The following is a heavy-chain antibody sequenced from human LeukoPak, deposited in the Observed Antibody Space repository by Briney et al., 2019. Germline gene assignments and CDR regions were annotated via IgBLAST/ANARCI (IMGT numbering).Heavy chain of an antibody. CDR3: ARVGHSYSSSWLDAFDI. J-gene: IGHJ3*02. Sequence: SETLSLTCTVSGGSISSYYWSWIRQPAGKGREWIGRMYASGSTNYSPSLRSRVTMSVDTSKNQFSLKLNSVTAADTAVYYCARVGHSYSSSWLDAFDIWGRGTMVTVSS. CDR2: MYASGST. V-gene: IGHV4-4*07. CDR1: GGSISSYY. D-gene: IGHD6-13*01.